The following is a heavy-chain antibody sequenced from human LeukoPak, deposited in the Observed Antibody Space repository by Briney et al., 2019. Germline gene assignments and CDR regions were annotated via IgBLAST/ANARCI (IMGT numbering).Heavy chain of an antibody. Sequence: PGGSLRLSCAASGFTFSDYYMSWIRQAPGKGLEWVSYISSSSSYTNYADSVKGRFTISRDNAKNSLYPQMNSLRAEDTAVYYCARSNGGNLLYDAFDIWGQGTMVTVSS. J-gene: IGHJ3*02. CDR2: ISSSSSYT. CDR1: GFTFSDYY. D-gene: IGHD4-23*01. V-gene: IGHV3-11*03. CDR3: ARSNGGNLLYDAFDI.